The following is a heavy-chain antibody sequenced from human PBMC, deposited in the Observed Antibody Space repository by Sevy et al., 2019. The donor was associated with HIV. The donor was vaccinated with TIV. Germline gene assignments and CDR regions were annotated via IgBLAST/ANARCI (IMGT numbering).Heavy chain of an antibody. CDR3: ARHHSDSSRSDAFDI. D-gene: IGHD4-4*01. CDR2: SYYSGST. V-gene: IGHV4-39*01. CDR1: GGSISSSSYY. Sequence: SETLSLTCTVSGGSISSSSYYWGWIRQPPGKGLEWIGSSYYSGSTYYNPSLKSRVTISVDTSKNQFSLKLSSVTAADTAVDYCARHHSDSSRSDAFDIWGQGTMVTVSS. J-gene: IGHJ3*02.